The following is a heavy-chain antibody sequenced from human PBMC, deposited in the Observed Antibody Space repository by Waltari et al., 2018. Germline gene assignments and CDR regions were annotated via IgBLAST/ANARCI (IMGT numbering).Heavy chain of an antibody. J-gene: IGHJ4*02. CDR2: INRDGSAT. V-gene: IGHV3-74*01. CDR3: VRGMVRAVGFDF. D-gene: IGHD1-26*01. CDR1: GFSFSNHW. Sequence: EVQLVESGGGLVQPGGSLRLSCAASGFSFSNHWFHWVRQAPGKGLVWVSWINRDGSATCYADSVKGRFTISRDDAKNTLYLQMNSLRAEDTAVYYCVRGMVRAVGFDFWGQGTLVTVSS.